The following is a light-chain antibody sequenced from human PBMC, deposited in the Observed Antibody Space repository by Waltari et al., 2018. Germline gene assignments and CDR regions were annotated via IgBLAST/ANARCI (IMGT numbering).Light chain of an antibody. V-gene: IGLV2-11*01. CDR1: SSDVGGYNY. CDR3: CSFAAGDAYV. Sequence: QSALTQPRSVSGSPGQSVAISCTGTSSDVGGYNYVSWYQQHPGKAPKLLVYDVTERPSGVPARFSCSKSGHTASLTVSGLQAEDEADYYCCSFAAGDAYVFGTGTKVTVL. CDR2: DVT. J-gene: IGLJ1*01.